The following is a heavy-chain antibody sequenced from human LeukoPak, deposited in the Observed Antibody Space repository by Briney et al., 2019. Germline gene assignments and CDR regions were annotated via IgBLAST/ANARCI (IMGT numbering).Heavy chain of an antibody. CDR2: MSPNSGNT. D-gene: IGHD2/OR15-2a*01. CDR3: ARGHSMQRDAFDI. CDR1: GYTFTSYD. J-gene: IGHJ3*02. V-gene: IGHV1-8*01. Sequence: ASVKVSCKASGYTFTSYDINWVRQATGQGLEWMGWMSPNSGNTGYAQKFQGRVTMTRNTSISTAYMELSSLRSEDTAVYYCARGHSMQRDAFDIWGQGTMVTVSS.